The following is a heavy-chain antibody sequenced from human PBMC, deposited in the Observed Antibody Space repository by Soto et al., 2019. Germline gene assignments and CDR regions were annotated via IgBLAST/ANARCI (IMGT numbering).Heavy chain of an antibody. J-gene: IGHJ4*02. CDR2: IAYDGSNK. Sequence: QVQLVESGGGMVQPGRSLRLSCEASGFTFSSYGMHWVRQAPGKGLEWVAVIAYDGSNKYYADSVQGRFTITRDNSKNTLELQMNSLRAEDTAVYYCAKEPEPLVNWNDVSYFDYWGQGTLVTVSS. V-gene: IGHV3-30*18. CDR3: AKEPEPLVNWNDVSYFDY. D-gene: IGHD1-1*01. CDR1: GFTFSSYG.